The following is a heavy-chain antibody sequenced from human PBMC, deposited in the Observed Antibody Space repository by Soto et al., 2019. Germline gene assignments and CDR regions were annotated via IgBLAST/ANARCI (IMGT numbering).Heavy chain of an antibody. Sequence: PSETLSLTCTVSGGSISSYYWSWIRQPPGEGLEWIGYIYYSGSTNYNPSLKSRVTISVDTSKNQFSLKLSSVTAADTAVYYCARGSVVAADDFRFDYWGQGTLVTVSS. CDR3: ARGSVVAADDFRFDY. CDR1: GGSISSYY. D-gene: IGHD2-15*01. J-gene: IGHJ4*02. V-gene: IGHV4-59*01. CDR2: IYYSGST.